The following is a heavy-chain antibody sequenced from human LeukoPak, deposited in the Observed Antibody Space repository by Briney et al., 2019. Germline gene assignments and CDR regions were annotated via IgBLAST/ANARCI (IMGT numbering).Heavy chain of an antibody. Sequence: PSETLSLTCTVSGDSIRSSSYYWGWIRQPPGKGLEWIGEINHSGSTNYNPSLKSRVTISVDTSKNQFSLKLSSVTAADTAVYYCARGGGMYYYGSGSSAFGYWGQGTLVTVSS. CDR1: GDSIRSSSYY. D-gene: IGHD3-10*01. J-gene: IGHJ4*02. CDR2: INHSGST. V-gene: IGHV4-39*07. CDR3: ARGGGMYYYGSGSSAFGY.